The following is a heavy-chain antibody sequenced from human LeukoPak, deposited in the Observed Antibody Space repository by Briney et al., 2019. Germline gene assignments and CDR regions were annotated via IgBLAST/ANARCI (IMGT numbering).Heavy chain of an antibody. CDR3: ARDAAPVGNAFDI. V-gene: IGHV4-59*01. CDR2: ISYSGST. CDR1: GGSLSPYY. D-gene: IGHD1-26*01. Sequence: SQTLSLTCTVSGGSLSPYYWSWIRQSPGKGLEWIGYISYSGSTNSHPSLKSRVAISVDMSRPQFYLELSSVTAADTAVYYCARDAAPVGNAFDIWGQGTMVTVSS. J-gene: IGHJ3*02.